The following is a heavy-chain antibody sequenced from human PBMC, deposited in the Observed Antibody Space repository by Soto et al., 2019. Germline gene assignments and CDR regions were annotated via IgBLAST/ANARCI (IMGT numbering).Heavy chain of an antibody. Sequence: QVQLVQSGAEVKKPGASVKVSCKASGYTFTSYGISWVRQAPGQVLEWMGWISAYNGNTNYAQKLQGRVTMTTDTSTSTAYMELRSLRSDDTAVDYCSREGYSYGDPQYFQHWGQGTLVTVSS. D-gene: IGHD5-18*01. CDR3: SREGYSYGDPQYFQH. J-gene: IGHJ1*01. CDR1: GYTFTSYG. CDR2: ISAYNGNT. V-gene: IGHV1-18*04.